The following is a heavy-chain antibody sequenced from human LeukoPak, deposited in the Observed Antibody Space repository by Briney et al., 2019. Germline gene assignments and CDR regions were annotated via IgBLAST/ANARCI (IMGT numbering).Heavy chain of an antibody. CDR1: GGSFSGYY. J-gene: IGHJ4*02. CDR2: INHSGST. CDR3: ATTSHDYGDYRSWDY. Sequence: PSETLSLTCAVYGGSFSGYYWSWIRQPPGKGLEWIGEINHSGSTNYNPSLKSRVTISVDTSKNQFSLKLSSVTAADTAVYYCATTSHDYGDYRSWDYWGQGTLVTVSS. D-gene: IGHD4-17*01. V-gene: IGHV4-34*01.